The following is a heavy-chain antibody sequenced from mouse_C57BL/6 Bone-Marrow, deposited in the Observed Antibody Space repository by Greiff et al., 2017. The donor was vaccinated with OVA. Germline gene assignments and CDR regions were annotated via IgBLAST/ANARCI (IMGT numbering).Heavy chain of an antibody. Sequence: EVMLVESGGGLVKPGGSLKLSCAASGFTFSDYGMHWVRQAPEKGLEWVAYISSGSSTIYYADTVKGRFTISRDNAKHTLFLQMTSLRSEDTAMYYCAIYYLDVWGTGTTVTVSS. J-gene: IGHJ1*03. CDR2: ISSGSSTI. D-gene: IGHD1-1*02. V-gene: IGHV5-17*01. CDR3: AIYYLDV. CDR1: GFTFSDYG.